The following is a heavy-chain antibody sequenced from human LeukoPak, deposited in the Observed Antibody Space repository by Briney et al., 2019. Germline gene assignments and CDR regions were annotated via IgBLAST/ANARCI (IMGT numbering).Heavy chain of an antibody. J-gene: IGHJ4*02. Sequence: ASVKVSCKASGYTFTGYYIHWVRQAPGRGLEWMGWINPNNGGTYYAQKFQGRVTMTRDTSISTAYMELSRPRSDDMAVYYCARVGYNSGTSDWGQGTLVTVSS. V-gene: IGHV1-2*02. CDR1: GYTFTGYY. CDR2: INPNNGGT. CDR3: ARVGYNSGTSD. D-gene: IGHD1-26*01.